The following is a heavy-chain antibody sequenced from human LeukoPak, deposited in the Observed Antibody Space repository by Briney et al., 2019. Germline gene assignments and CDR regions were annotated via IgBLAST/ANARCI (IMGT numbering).Heavy chain of an antibody. D-gene: IGHD2-21*02. V-gene: IGHV3-11*01. CDR2: ISSSGSTT. Sequence: GGSLKLSCAASGFTFSDYYMSWIRQAPGRGLESVSYISSSGSTTYYTDSVKGRFTISRDNAKNSLYLQMNSLRPEDTAVYYCASSYCGGNCLVSWGQGTLVTVSS. CDR1: GFTFSDYY. J-gene: IGHJ5*02. CDR3: ASSYCGGNCLVS.